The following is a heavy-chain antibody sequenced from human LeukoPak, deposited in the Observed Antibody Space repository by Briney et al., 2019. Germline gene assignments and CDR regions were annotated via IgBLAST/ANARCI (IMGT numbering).Heavy chain of an antibody. V-gene: IGHV3-66*01. J-gene: IGHJ4*02. D-gene: IGHD3-10*01. CDR2: IYSGGST. Sequence: GGSLRLSCAASGFSFSSYEMNWVRQAPGKGLEWVSIIYSGGSTYYADSVKGRFTISRDDSKNTLYLQMNSLRAEDTAVYYCARGGAFDYWGQGTLVTVSS. CDR3: ARGGAFDY. CDR1: GFSFSSYE.